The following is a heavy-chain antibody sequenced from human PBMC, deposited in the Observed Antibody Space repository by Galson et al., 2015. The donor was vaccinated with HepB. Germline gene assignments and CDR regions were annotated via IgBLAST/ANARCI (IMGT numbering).Heavy chain of an antibody. Sequence: SVKVSCKASGYIFTDYVVNWVRQAPGQGLEWMGWMNTNTGKPTYALGFAGRFVFSLDTSVTTAYLQISSLETDDTAVYYCARSPLRFLDWLPYYDYYYMDVWGEGTTVTVSS. D-gene: IGHD3-3*01. CDR3: ARSPLRFLDWLPYYDYYYMDV. CDR2: MNTNTGKP. V-gene: IGHV7-4-1*02. J-gene: IGHJ6*03. CDR1: GYIFTDYV.